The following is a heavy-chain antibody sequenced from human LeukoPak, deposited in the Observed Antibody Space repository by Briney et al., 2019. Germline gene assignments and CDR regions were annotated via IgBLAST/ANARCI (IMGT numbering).Heavy chain of an antibody. Sequence: ASVKVSCKASGYTFTGYYMHWVRQAPGQGLEWMGWINPNSGGTNYAQKFQGRVTMTRDTSISTAYMELSRLRSDDTAVYYCARTGDTAMVTGFDSWGQGTLVTVFS. D-gene: IGHD5-18*01. CDR3: ARTGDTAMVTGFDS. CDR1: GYTFTGYY. CDR2: INPNSGGT. V-gene: IGHV1-2*02. J-gene: IGHJ4*02.